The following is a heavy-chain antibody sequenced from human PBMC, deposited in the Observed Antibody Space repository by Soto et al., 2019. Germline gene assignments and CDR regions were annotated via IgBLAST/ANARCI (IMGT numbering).Heavy chain of an antibody. CDR2: INHSGST. Sequence: PSETLSLTCAVCGGSFSGYYWSWIRQPPGKGLEWIGEINHSGSTNYNPSLKSRVTISVDTSKNQFSLKLSSVTAADTAVYYCARGPPRGYCSSTSCYPKNNWFDPWGQGTLVTVSS. V-gene: IGHV4-34*01. D-gene: IGHD2-2*01. J-gene: IGHJ5*02. CDR3: ARGPPRGYCSSTSCYPKNNWFDP. CDR1: GGSFSGYY.